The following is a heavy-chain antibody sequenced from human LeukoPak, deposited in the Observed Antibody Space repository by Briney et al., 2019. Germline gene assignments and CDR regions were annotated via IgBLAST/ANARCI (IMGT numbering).Heavy chain of an antibody. J-gene: IGHJ6*03. D-gene: IGHD6-13*01. Sequence: GGSLRLSCAASGFTVSSNYMSWVRQAPGKGLEWVSVIYSGGSTYYADSVKGRFTISRDNSKNTLYLQMNSLRAEDTAVYYCAIDFSSSWYGYYYYHMDVWGKGTTVTVSS. CDR3: AIDFSSSWYGYYYYHMDV. CDR2: IYSGGST. V-gene: IGHV3-53*01. CDR1: GFTVSSNY.